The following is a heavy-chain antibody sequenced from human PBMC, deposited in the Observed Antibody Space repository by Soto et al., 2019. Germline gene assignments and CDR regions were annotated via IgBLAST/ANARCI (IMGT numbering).Heavy chain of an antibody. CDR1: GGSISSYY. Sequence: SETLSLTCTVSGGSISSYYWSWIRQPPGKGLEWIGYIYYSGSTNYNPSLKSRVTISVDTSKNQFFLKLSSVTAADTAVYYCALMLLYQNRVKVNFYYGMDVWGQGTTVTVSS. CDR2: IYYSGST. J-gene: IGHJ6*02. CDR3: ALMLLYQNRVKVNFYYGMDV. V-gene: IGHV4-59*01. D-gene: IGHD2-15*01.